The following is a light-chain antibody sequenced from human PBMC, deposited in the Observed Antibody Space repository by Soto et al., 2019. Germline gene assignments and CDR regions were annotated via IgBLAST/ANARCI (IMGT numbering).Light chain of an antibody. CDR1: QSISSSY. CDR2: GAS. Sequence: EIVLTQSPATLSLSPGERAALSCRASQSISSSYLAWYQQKPGQAPRLLIYGASSRATGIPDRFSGSGSGTDFTLTISRLEPEDFAVYYCQQYVSSPPAEFTFGPGTKVDIK. V-gene: IGKV3-20*01. J-gene: IGKJ3*01. CDR3: QQYVSSPPAEFT.